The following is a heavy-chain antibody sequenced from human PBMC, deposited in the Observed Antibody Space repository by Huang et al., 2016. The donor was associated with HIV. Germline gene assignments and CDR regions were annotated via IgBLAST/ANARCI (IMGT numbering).Heavy chain of an antibody. CDR3: VRDQGRLAVGGIDNWFDP. Sequence: QVRLQESGPGLVKPSETLSLSCTVSGDSVSSHYWGWIRHPPGKGLEWIGNVYDSGTNKNNPSLKSRITRSVDTAKNGFSLNITSVSAADTAMYFCVRDQGRLAVGGIDNWFDPWGQGALVTVSS. CDR2: VYDSGTN. J-gene: IGHJ5*02. CDR1: GDSVSSHY. D-gene: IGHD6-19*01. V-gene: IGHV4-59*02.